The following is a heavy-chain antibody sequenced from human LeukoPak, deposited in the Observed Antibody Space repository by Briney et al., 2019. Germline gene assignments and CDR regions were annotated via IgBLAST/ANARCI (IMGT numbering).Heavy chain of an antibody. CDR1: GFIFSTYW. D-gene: IGHD7-27*01. CDR3: AREDSLGIGAFDI. J-gene: IGHJ3*02. CDR2: MKGDGSEI. Sequence: GGSLRLSCAASGFIFSTYWMMWARQAPGKGLEWVANMKGDGSEIHYVDSVKGRFTISRDNAKNSLYLQMNSLRPEDTAVYYCAREDSLGIGAFDIWGQGTMVTVSS. V-gene: IGHV3-7*03.